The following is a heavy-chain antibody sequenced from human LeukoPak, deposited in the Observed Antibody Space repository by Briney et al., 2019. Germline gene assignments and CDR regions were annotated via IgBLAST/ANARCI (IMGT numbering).Heavy chain of an antibody. CDR1: GGSISSYY. CDR3: ARDGGYCSSTSCYSGWAYYYYYGMDV. D-gene: IGHD2-2*01. Sequence: SETLSLTCTVSGGSISSYYWSWIRRPAGKGLEWIGRIYTSGSTNYNPSLKSRVTMSVDTSKNQFSLKLSSVTAADTAVYYCARDGGYCSSTSCYSGWAYYYYYGMDVWGQGTTVTVSS. CDR2: IYTSGST. J-gene: IGHJ6*02. V-gene: IGHV4-4*07.